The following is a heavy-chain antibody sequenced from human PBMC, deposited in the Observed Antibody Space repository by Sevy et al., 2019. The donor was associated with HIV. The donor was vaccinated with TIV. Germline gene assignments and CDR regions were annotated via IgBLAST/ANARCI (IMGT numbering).Heavy chain of an antibody. D-gene: IGHD3-22*01. CDR1: GYTLTKLS. CDR2: FDPEHGEA. CDR3: ATTKDYYESSGFPFDH. J-gene: IGHJ4*02. V-gene: IGHV1-24*01. Sequence: ASVKVSCKVSGYTLTKLSMHWVRQAPGKGLEWMGSFDPEHGEAFYAQKFQGRITMTEDTSTDTAYMELGSLRSEDTAVYYCATTKDYYESSGFPFDHWGQGTLVTVSS.